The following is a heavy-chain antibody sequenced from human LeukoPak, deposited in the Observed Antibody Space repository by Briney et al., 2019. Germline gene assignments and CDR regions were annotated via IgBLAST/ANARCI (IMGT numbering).Heavy chain of an antibody. V-gene: IGHV3-23*01. J-gene: IGHJ4*02. CDR3: AKDQGQAVVPRRFDN. CDR2: IYYSGGNT. D-gene: IGHD2-2*01. Sequence: GGSLRLSCAASGFMFSNFAISWVRQAPGKGLEWVSTIYYSGGNTYSADSVKGRFTISRDNAKNALYLQMNSLRAEDTAVYYCAKDQGQAVVPRRFDNWGQRTLVTVSS. CDR1: GFMFSNFA.